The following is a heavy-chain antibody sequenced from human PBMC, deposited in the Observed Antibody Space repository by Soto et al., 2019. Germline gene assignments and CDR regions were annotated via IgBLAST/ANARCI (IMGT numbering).Heavy chain of an antibody. CDR2: IYPGDSDT. V-gene: IGHV5-51*01. CDR3: ARRDSAWLGDF. Sequence: PGESLKISCEVSGYSFTSYWIGWVRQMPGKGLEWMGFIYPGDSDTRYSPSFQGQVTISADKSISTAYLQWSSLKASDTAIYYCARRDSAWLGDFWGPGTLVTVSS. D-gene: IGHD6-19*01. J-gene: IGHJ4*03. CDR1: GYSFTSYW.